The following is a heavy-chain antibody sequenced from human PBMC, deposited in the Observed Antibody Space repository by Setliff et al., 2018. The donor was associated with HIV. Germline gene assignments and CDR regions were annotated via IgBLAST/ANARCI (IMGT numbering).Heavy chain of an antibody. CDR1: AGAFSGYS. D-gene: IGHD1-1*01. CDR2: IDHSGST. CDR3: ARVIGWNDAGDY. J-gene: IGHJ4*02. Sequence: SETLSLTCAVNAGAFSGYSWSWIRQPPGKGLEWIGEIDHSGSTNYNPSLQSRVTLSVKTSKNQFSLKLSFVTAADTAVYYCARVIGWNDAGDYWGRGTLVTVSS. V-gene: IGHV4-34*01.